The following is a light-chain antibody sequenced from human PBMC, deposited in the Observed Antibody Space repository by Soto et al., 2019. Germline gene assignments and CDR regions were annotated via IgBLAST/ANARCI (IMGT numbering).Light chain of an antibody. CDR3: QSYDSSLSVVV. CDR2: GNI. V-gene: IGLV1-40*01. J-gene: IGLJ2*01. CDR1: SSNIGAGYD. Sequence: QSVLTQPPSVSGAPGQRVTISCTGSSSNIGAGYDVHWYQQFPGTAPKLLIYGNINRPSGVPDRFSGSKSGTSASLAITGLQAEDEGDYYCQSYDSSLSVVVFGGGTKLTVL.